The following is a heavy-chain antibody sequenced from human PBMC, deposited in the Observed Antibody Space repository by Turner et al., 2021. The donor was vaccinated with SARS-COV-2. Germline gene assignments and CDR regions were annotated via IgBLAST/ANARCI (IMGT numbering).Heavy chain of an antibody. CDR2: IYYSGST. CDR1: GGSISSSSYY. CDR3: ARRVWLRAHFDY. J-gene: IGHJ4*02. D-gene: IGHD5-12*01. Sequence: QLQLQDSGPGLVKPSETLSLTCTVSGGSISSSSYYWGWIRQPPGKGLECIGSIYYSGSTYYTPSLKIRVTISVDTSKNQFYLKLISVTAADTAVYYCARRVWLRAHFDYWGQGTLVTVSS. V-gene: IGHV4-39*01.